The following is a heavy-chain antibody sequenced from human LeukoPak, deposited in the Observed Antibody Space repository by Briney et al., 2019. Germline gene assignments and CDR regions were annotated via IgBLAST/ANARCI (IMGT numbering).Heavy chain of an antibody. CDR1: DDSISNYY. CDR3: ARAKKGAAGFFDY. CDR2: IFYSGST. V-gene: IGHV4-59*01. J-gene: IGHJ4*02. D-gene: IGHD6-13*01. Sequence: PSETLSLTCTVSDDSISNYYWSWIRQPPGKGLEWIGYIFYSGSTNYNPSLKGRLTISVDTSKRQFSLKLTSVTAADTAVYYCARAKKGAAGFFDYWGQGTLVTVSS.